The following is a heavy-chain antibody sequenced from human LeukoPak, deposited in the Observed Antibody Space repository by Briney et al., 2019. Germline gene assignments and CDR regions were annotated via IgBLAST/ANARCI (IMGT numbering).Heavy chain of an antibody. J-gene: IGHJ4*02. D-gene: IGHD6-19*01. CDR2: FDPEDGET. Sequence: ASVKVSCKVSGYTLTELSMHWVRQAPGKGLEWMGGFDPEDGETIYAQKFQGRVAMTEDTSTDTAYMELSSLRSEDTAVYYCATGDSSGWYYFDYWGQGTLVTVSS. CDR1: GYTLTELS. V-gene: IGHV1-24*01. CDR3: ATGDSSGWYYFDY.